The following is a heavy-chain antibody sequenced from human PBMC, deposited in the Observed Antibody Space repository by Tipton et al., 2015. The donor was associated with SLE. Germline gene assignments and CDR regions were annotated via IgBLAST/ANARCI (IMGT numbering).Heavy chain of an antibody. J-gene: IGHJ4*02. CDR2: INPNSGGT. CDR1: GYTFTSYD. D-gene: IGHD3-10*01. CDR3: ARAERYYGSGSYYTFDY. V-gene: IGHV1-2*02. Sequence: QVQLVQSGAEVKKPGASVKVPCKASGYTFTSYDINWVRQAPGQGLEWMGWINPNSGGTNYAPKFQGRVTMTRDTSISTAYMELSSLRSDDTAVYYCARAERYYGSGSYYTFDYWGQGTLVTVSS.